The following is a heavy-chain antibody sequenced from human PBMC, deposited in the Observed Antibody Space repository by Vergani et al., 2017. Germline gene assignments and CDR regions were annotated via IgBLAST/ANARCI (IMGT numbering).Heavy chain of an antibody. CDR2: IYWNDDQ. J-gene: IGHJ6*03. CDR3: VYRKTECGTTGCFYPFYYYYYMDV. Sequence: QITLKESGPTLVNPTQTLTLTCTFSGFSLNTRGVSVAWIRQPPGKALDWLALIYWNDDQHYSPSLNNSVTITKDTSKNQVVLTMTNMDYVDTGTYYCVYRKTECGTTGCFYPFYYYYYMDVWGKGTTVTVSS. CDR1: GFSLNTRGVS. V-gene: IGHV2-5*04. D-gene: IGHD1-7*01.